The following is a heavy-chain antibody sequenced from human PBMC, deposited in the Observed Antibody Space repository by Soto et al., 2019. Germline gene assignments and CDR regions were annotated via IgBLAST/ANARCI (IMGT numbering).Heavy chain of an antibody. CDR3: ANSKAAGMRNYYYYYGMDV. D-gene: IGHD6-13*01. Sequence: GSLRLSCAASGFTFSSYAMSWVRQAPGKGLEWVSAISGSGGSTYYADSVKGRFTISRDNSKNTLYLQMNSLRAEDTAVYYCANSKAAGMRNYYYYYGMDVWGQGTTVTVSS. V-gene: IGHV3-23*01. CDR2: ISGSGGST. J-gene: IGHJ6*02. CDR1: GFTFSSYA.